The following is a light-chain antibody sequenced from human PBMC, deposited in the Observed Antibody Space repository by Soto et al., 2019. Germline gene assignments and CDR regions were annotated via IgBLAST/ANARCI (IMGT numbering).Light chain of an antibody. CDR3: QQSNNWPRT. CDR2: GAS. CDR1: QSVSSN. J-gene: IGKJ1*01. Sequence: EIVMTQSPATLSVSPGERATLSCRASQSVSSNLAWYQQKPGQAPRLLIYGASTRATGIPARFSGSGSGTEFILTISSLQSEDFAVYYCQQSNNWPRTFGQGTRWIS. V-gene: IGKV3-15*01.